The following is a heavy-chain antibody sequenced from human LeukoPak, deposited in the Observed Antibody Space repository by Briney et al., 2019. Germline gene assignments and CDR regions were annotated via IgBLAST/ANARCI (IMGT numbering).Heavy chain of an antibody. D-gene: IGHD5-24*01. J-gene: IGHJ4*02. CDR1: GGTFSDYS. CDR2: IIPIFGTT. Sequence: SVKVSCKTSGGTFSDYSISWVRQARGHGLEWMGGIIPIFGTTNYAQKFQGRVTITADKSTSTAYMELSSLRSEDTAVYYCATGHKWLQDDFGSWGQGTLVTVSS. CDR3: ATGHKWLQDDFGS. V-gene: IGHV1-69*06.